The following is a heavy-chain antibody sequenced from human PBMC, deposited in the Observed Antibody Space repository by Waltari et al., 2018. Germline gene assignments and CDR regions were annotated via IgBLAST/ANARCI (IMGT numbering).Heavy chain of an antibody. CDR1: GGTFSSYA. D-gene: IGHD2-2*02. CDR3: AGGIIVVPAAITYYYYYMDV. CDR2: ILPMIGTA. J-gene: IGHJ6*03. Sequence: QVQLVQSGAEVKKPGSSVKVSCKASGGTFSSYAISWVRQGPGQGLEGVGGVGGILPMIGTANNAQKVQGRGTITADESTSTAYREMSSLRAEDTAVYYCAGGIIVVPAAITYYYYYMDVWGKGTTVTVSS. V-gene: IGHV1-69*01.